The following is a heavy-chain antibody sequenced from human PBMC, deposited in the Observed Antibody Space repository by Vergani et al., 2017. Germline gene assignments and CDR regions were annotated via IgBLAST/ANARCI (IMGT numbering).Heavy chain of an antibody. Sequence: QVQLQESGPGLVKPSETLSLTCTVSGGSISSYYWSWIRQPPGKGLEWIGYIYYSGSTNYNPSLKSRVTISVDTSKNQFSLKLSSVTAADTAVYYCARRGWHCSGGSCYSPFDYWGQGTLVTVSS. CDR2: IYYSGST. CDR3: ARRGWHCSGGSCYSPFDY. J-gene: IGHJ4*02. D-gene: IGHD2-15*01. V-gene: IGHV4-59*12. CDR1: GGSISSYY.